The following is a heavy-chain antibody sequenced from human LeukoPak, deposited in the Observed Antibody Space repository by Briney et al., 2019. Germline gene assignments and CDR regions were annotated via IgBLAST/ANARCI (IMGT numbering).Heavy chain of an antibody. CDR2: IYYSGST. J-gene: IGHJ4*02. V-gene: IGHV4-59*08. CDR3: ARHVRNFWSGYWAMAWGFDY. Sequence: RASETLSLTCTVSGGSISSYYWSWIRQPPGKGLEWIGYIYYSGSTNYNPSLKSRVTISVDTSKNQFSLKLSSVTAADTAVYYCARHVRNFWSGYWAMAWGFDYWGQGTLVTVSS. CDR1: GGSISSYY. D-gene: IGHD3-3*01.